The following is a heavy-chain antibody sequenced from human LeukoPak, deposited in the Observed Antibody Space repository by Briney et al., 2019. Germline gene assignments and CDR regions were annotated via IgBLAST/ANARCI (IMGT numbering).Heavy chain of an antibody. CDR3: ARDIVVVPVYGMDV. V-gene: IGHV1-46*01. CDR2: INPNGGSA. Sequence: GASVKVSCKASGYTFPNYHIHWVRQAPGQGLEWLGIINPNGGSASYAQRFQGRVTMTRDTSTTTVYMELSSLRSEDTAVYYCARDIVVVPVYGMDVWGQGTTVTVSS. D-gene: IGHD2-2*01. CDR1: GYTFPNYH. J-gene: IGHJ6*02.